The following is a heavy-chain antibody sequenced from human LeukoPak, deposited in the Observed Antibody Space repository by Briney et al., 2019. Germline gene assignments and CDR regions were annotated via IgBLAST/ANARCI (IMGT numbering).Heavy chain of an antibody. CDR3: AREDDYGGNTLDY. CDR1: GGSISSYY. CDR2: IYYSGST. J-gene: IGHJ4*02. V-gene: IGHV4-59*01. D-gene: IGHD4-23*01. Sequence: SETLSLTCTVSGGSISSYYWSWIRQPPGKGLEWIGYIYYSGSTNYNPSLKSRVTISVDTSKNQFSLKLSSVNAADTAVYYCAREDDYGGNTLDYWGQGTLVTVSS.